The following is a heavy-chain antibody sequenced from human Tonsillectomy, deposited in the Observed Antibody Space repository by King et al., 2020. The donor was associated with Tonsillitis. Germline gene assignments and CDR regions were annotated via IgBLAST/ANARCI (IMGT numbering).Heavy chain of an antibody. Sequence: DVQLVESGGGLVQPGRSLRLSCAASGFTFDDYAMHWVRQAPGKGLEWVSGISWNSGSIGYADSVKGRFTISRDNAKNSLYLQMNSLKAEDTALYYCAKGIFGVVTPFVSWGHGTLVTVPS. J-gene: IGHJ5*01. CDR3: AKGIFGVVTPFVS. V-gene: IGHV3-9*01. CDR1: GFTFDDYA. CDR2: ISWNSGSI. D-gene: IGHD3-3*01.